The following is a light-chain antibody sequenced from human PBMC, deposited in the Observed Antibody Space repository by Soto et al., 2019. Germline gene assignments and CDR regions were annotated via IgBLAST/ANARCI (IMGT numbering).Light chain of an antibody. CDR1: QSVTNY. CDR3: LQRSNWPYT. J-gene: IGKJ2*01. Sequence: EIVLTQSPATLPLSPGERASLSSRASQSVTNYLAWYQQKPGQPPRLLIYDPSTMATGIPVRFSGSVSRTDFTLTISGVEPEDVAVCYCLQRSNWPYTFGQGTKLEIK. V-gene: IGKV3-11*01. CDR2: DPS.